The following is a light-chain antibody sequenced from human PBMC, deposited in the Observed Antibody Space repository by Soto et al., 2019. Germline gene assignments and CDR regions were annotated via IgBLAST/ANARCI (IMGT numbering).Light chain of an antibody. CDR3: PQYNNWPPIT. J-gene: IGKJ5*01. CDR1: QSVSSN. Sequence: EIVMTQSPATLSVSPGERATRSCMSSQSVSSNLAWYQQKPGQAPRLLIYGASTRATGIPARFSGSGSGTEFPLTISSLQSEDFAVYYCPQYNNWPPITFGQGTRLEI. V-gene: IGKV3-15*01. CDR2: GAS.